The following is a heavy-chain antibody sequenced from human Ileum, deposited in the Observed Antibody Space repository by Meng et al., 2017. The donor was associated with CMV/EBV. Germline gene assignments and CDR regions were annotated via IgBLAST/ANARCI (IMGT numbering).Heavy chain of an antibody. J-gene: IGHJ4*02. CDR1: GDSVSTTGAS. CDR2: TFYRSKWYS. D-gene: IGHD3-22*01. CDR3: ARGSYESSGLDY. V-gene: IGHV6-1*01. Sequence: ISGDSVSTTGASGNWIRQYPSRGLEWLGRTFYRSKWYSDYAVSVKSRITINPDTSKNQFSLHLNSVTPEDTAVYYCARGSYESSGLDYWGQGTLVTVSS.